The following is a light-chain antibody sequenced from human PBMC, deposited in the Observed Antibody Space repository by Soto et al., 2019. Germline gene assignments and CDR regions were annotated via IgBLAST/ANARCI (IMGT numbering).Light chain of an antibody. CDR3: QHYDGALT. V-gene: IGKV3-20*01. CDR2: AAS. J-gene: IGKJ4*01. CDR1: QSISSSY. Sequence: EITLTQSPHTLSLSPGERASLSCRTSQSISSSYFAWYQQKPGQSPRLLVYAASIGAPGTPDRFSGSGSGTDFTLTISRVEPVDFAVYFCQHYDGALTFGGGTRVEIK.